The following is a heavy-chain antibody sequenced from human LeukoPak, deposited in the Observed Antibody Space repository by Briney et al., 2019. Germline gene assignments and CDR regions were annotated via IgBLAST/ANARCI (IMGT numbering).Heavy chain of an antibody. CDR1: GFTFSSYC. V-gene: IGHV3-7*01. Sequence: GGSLRLSCATSGFTFSSYCMSWVRQAPGKGLEWVANIKQDGSEKYYVDSVKGRFTISRDNAKNSLYLQMNSLRAEDTAVYYCARELRDIVIVPVAIAYWGQATLVTVSS. CDR3: ARELRDIVIVPVAIAY. CDR2: IKQDGSEK. D-gene: IGHD2-2*01. J-gene: IGHJ4*02.